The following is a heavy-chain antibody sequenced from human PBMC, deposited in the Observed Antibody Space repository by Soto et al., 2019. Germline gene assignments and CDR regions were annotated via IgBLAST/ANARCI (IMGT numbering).Heavy chain of an antibody. D-gene: IGHD2-8*01. V-gene: IGHV1-69*12. J-gene: IGHJ6*02. Sequence: QVQLVQSGAEVKKPGSSVKVSCKASGGTFSSYAISWVRQAPGQGLEWMGGIFPIFGTANYAQKFQGRVTITADESTSTAYMEMSSLRSEDTAVYYCARSIVLMVYAYYYYGMDVWGQGTTVTVSS. CDR2: IFPIFGTA. CDR1: GGTFSSYA. CDR3: ARSIVLMVYAYYYYGMDV.